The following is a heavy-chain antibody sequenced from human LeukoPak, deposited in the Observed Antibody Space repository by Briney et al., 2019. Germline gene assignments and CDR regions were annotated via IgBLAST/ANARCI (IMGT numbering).Heavy chain of an antibody. D-gene: IGHD5-18*01. CDR2: ISASNANT. CDR3: ARARGYSYGYSDY. CDR1: GYTFNSYG. J-gene: IGHJ4*02. V-gene: IGHV1-18*01. Sequence: ASVKVSCKASGYTFNSYGINWVQQAPGQGLEWMGWISASNANTDYAQRFQGRVTMTTDTSTTTAYMELTSLRSDDTAVYYCARARGYSYGYSDYWGQGTLVTVSS.